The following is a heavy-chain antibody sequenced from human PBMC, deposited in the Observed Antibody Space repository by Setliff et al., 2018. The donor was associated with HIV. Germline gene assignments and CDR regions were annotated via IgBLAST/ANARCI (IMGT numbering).Heavy chain of an antibody. D-gene: IGHD3-22*01. V-gene: IGHV3-9*03. Sequence: GGSLRLSCAASGFTFEDYAMHWVRQAPGKGLEWVSSISWNSGNIAYADSVKGRFTVSRDNAKKSLYLQMNSLITEDMALYYCAKDIGSSGYYNGFDYWGQGTLVTVSS. CDR2: ISWNSGNI. J-gene: IGHJ4*02. CDR3: AKDIGSSGYYNGFDY. CDR1: GFTFEDYA.